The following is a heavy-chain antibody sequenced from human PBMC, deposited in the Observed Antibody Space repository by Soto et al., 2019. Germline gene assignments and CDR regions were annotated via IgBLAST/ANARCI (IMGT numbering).Heavy chain of an antibody. J-gene: IGHJ6*03. CDR3: ARASTYYDFWSGYPVYAQDYYYYMDV. D-gene: IGHD3-3*01. CDR2: IYSGGST. V-gene: IGHV3-66*01. Sequence: HPGGSLRLSCAASGFTVSSNYMSWVRQAPGKGLEWVSVIYSGGSTYYADSVKGRFTISRDNSKNTLYLQMNSLRAEDTAVYYCARASTYYDFWSGYPVYAQDYYYYMDVWGKGTTVTVSS. CDR1: GFTVSSNY.